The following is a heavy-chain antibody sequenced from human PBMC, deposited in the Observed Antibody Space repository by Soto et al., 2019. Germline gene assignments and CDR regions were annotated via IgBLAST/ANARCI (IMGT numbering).Heavy chain of an antibody. J-gene: IGHJ6*02. CDR2: ISYDGSNK. CDR1: GFTFSSYG. D-gene: IGHD3-10*01. V-gene: IGHV3-30*03. Sequence: GGSLRLSCAASGFTFSSYGMHWVRQAPGKGLEWVAVISYDGSNKYYADSVKGRFTISRDNSKNALYLQMNSLRAEDTAVYYCARDPQVRGVRGYYGMDVWGQGTTVTVS. CDR3: ARDPQVRGVRGYYGMDV.